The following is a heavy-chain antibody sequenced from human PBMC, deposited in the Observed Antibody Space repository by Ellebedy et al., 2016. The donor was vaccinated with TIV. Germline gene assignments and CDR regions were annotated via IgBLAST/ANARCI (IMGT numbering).Heavy chain of an antibody. J-gene: IGHJ4*02. Sequence: PGGSLRLSCAASGFTFSDYYMSWIRQAPGKGLEWVSYISSSGSTIYYADSVKGRFTISRDNAKNSLYLQMNSLRAEDTAVYYCAREGYSSGWYTPSGGVDYWGQGTLVTVSS. D-gene: IGHD6-19*01. V-gene: IGHV3-11*01. CDR2: ISSSGSTI. CDR3: AREGYSSGWYTPSGGVDY. CDR1: GFTFSDYY.